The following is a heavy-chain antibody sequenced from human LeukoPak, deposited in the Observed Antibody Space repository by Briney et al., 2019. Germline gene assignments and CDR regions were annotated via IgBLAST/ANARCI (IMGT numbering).Heavy chain of an antibody. CDR1: GASTSRYY. CDR3: ARYMRASGTYDFDF. D-gene: IGHD5-12*01. CDR2: VYYSGST. J-gene: IGHJ4*02. Sequence: SETLSLPCSVSGASTSRYYWRGIRQPPGKALEWIGYVYYSGSTNYNPPFKSRVTITVYTSNNQFSLHLRFVTAADTAVYYCARYMRASGTYDFDFWGRGTLVTVSS. V-gene: IGHV4-59*13.